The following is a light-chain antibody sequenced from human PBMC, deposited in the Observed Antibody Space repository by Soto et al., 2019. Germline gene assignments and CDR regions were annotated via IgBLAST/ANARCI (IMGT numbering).Light chain of an antibody. J-gene: IGLJ1*01. V-gene: IGLV1-40*01. CDR2: GDS. CDR1: SSNIGAGYG. CDR3: QSYDRSLSGYV. Sequence: QSVLTQPPSVSGAPGQRVTISCTGSSSNIGAGYGVHWYIQLPGTAPKLLVYGDSNRPSGVPDRFSGSKSGTSASLAITGLQAEDEADYYCQSYDRSLSGYVFGTGTKLTVL.